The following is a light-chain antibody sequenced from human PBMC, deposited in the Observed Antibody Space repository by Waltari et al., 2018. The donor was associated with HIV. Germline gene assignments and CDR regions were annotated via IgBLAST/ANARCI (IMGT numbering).Light chain of an antibody. J-gene: IGLJ3*02. V-gene: IGLV1-47*01. CDR1: SANVGNT. Sequence: QSVLTQPPSASGTPGQRVTISCSGSSANVGNTVYWYQQLPGTVPKVLIYRDNQRPSGVPDRFSGSRSGTSASLDVSGLRSEDEANYFCAAWDDILSGWVFGGGTKLTVL. CDR3: AAWDDILSGWV. CDR2: RDN.